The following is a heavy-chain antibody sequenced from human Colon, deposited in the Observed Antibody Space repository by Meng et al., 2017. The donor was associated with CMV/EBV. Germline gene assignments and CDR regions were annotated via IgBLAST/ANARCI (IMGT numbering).Heavy chain of an antibody. Sequence: KASGYTFKSYDISWVRQATGQGLEWMGWMNPNSGNTGYAQKFQGRVTMTRNTSITTAYMELSSLRSEDTAVYYCVIPHFGGNVGVDVWGQGTTVTVSS. D-gene: IGHD3-3*01. J-gene: IGHJ6*02. CDR1: GYTFKSYD. CDR2: MNPNSGNT. V-gene: IGHV1-8*01. CDR3: VIPHFGGNVGVDV.